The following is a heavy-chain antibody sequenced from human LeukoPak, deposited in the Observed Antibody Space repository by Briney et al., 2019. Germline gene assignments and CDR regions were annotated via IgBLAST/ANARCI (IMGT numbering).Heavy chain of an antibody. CDR3: ARSNYHDSSGLDY. J-gene: IGHJ4*02. CDR1: GFTFSSYW. CDR2: ISYDGSNK. D-gene: IGHD3-22*01. V-gene: IGHV3-30-3*01. Sequence: GGSLRLSCAASGFTFSSYWMHWVRQAPGKGLEWVAVISYDGSNKYYADSVKGRFTISRDNSKNTLYLQMNSLRAEDTAVYYCARSNYHDSSGLDYWGQGTLVTVSS.